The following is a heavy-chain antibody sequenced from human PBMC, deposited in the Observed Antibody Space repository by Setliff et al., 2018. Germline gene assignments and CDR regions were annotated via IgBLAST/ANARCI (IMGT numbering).Heavy chain of an antibody. CDR2: ISGYNGNT. J-gene: IGHJ4*02. D-gene: IGHD3-3*01. V-gene: IGHV1-18*01. CDR1: GYTFISYG. Sequence: ASVKVSCKTSGYTFISYGLSWMRQAPGQGLEWMGWISGYNGNTEYAQNLQGRVTMTMDTSTSTAYMELRSLTSDDTAVYYCARVPRLEWLLPAASGLGYWGQGTLVTVSS. CDR3: ARVPRLEWLLPAASGLGY.